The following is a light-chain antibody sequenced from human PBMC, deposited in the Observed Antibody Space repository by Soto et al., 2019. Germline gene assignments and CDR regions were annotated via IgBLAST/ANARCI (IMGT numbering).Light chain of an antibody. CDR3: SSYAGSDNFVV. CDR2: EVS. Sequence: QSALTQPPSASGSPGQSVTISCTGTRSDVGGYNYVSWYQQHPGKAPNLMIYEVSKRPSGVPDRFAGSKSGNTASLTVYGLQAEDEAEYYCSSYAGSDNFVVFGGGTKLTVL. J-gene: IGLJ2*01. CDR1: RSDVGGYNY. V-gene: IGLV2-8*01.